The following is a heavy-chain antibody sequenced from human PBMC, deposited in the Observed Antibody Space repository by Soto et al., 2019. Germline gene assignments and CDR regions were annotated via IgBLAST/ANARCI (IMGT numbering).Heavy chain of an antibody. Sequence: GESLKISCKGSGYSFTSYWIGWVRQMPGKGLEWMGIIYPGDSDTRYSPSFQGQVTISADKSISTAYLQWSSLKASDTAMYYCARLVYDSSGYYYFGRAAYFDYWGQVPLVTVSS. CDR1: GYSFTSYW. V-gene: IGHV5-51*01. CDR3: ARLVYDSSGYYYFGRAAYFDY. CDR2: IYPGDSDT. D-gene: IGHD3-22*01. J-gene: IGHJ4*02.